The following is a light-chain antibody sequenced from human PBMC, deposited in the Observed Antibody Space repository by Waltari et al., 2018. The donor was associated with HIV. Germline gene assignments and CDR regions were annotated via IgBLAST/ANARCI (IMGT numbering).Light chain of an antibody. J-gene: IGLJ3*02. CDR1: NGAIGPRNS. Sequence: QSALSQPASVSGTPGQSITISCRGTNGAIGPRNSVPCSPQMPGKPPRLLISEVSSRASEISARFSASKSGNTASLTISGLQIEDEANYYCSSYTTIDGTVMFGGGTTVTVL. CDR3: SSYTTIDGTVM. V-gene: IGLV2-14*01. CDR2: EVS.